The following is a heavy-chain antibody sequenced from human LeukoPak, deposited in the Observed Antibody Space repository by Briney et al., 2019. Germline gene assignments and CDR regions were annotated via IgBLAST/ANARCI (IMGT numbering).Heavy chain of an antibody. D-gene: IGHD2-8*01. Sequence: GGSLRLSCEASGFTFSSYEMSWVRQAPGKGLEWVSGLNENGMKTDYADSVKGRFIISRDNSRNTLYLQMSILKVEDTAVYYCAKLPTVYGVADSFDMWGQGTTVTVSS. J-gene: IGHJ3*02. CDR2: LNENGMKT. CDR3: AKLPTVYGVADSFDM. V-gene: IGHV3-23*01. CDR1: GFTFSSYE.